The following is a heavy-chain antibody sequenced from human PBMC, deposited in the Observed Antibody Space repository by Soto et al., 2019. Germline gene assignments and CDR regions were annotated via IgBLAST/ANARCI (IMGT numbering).Heavy chain of an antibody. Sequence: SETLSLTCAVYGGSFSGYYWSWIRQPPGKGLEWIGEINHSGSTNYNPSLKSRVTISVDTSKNQFSLKLSSVTAADTAVYYCARGLSIPIAAATESDYWGQGTLVTVSS. J-gene: IGHJ4*02. V-gene: IGHV4-34*01. CDR3: ARGLSIPIAAATESDY. CDR1: GGSFSGYY. CDR2: INHSGST. D-gene: IGHD6-13*01.